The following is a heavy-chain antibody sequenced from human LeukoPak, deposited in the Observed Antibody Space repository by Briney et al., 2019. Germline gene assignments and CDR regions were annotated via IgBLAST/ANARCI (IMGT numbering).Heavy chain of an antibody. CDR1: GYTFTSYD. CDR3: ARAKSYDFWSGNWFDP. CDR2: MNPNSGNT. Sequence: GASVKVSCKASGYTFTSYDINWVRQATGQGLEWMGWMNPNSGNTGYAQKFQGRVTMTRNTSISTAYVELSSLRSEDTAVYYCARAKSYDFWSGNWFDPWGQGTLVTVSS. D-gene: IGHD3-3*01. J-gene: IGHJ5*02. V-gene: IGHV1-8*01.